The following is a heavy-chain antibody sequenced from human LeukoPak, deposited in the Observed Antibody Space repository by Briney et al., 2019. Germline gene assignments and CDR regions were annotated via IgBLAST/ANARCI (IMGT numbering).Heavy chain of an antibody. CDR3: AFDFGGYSDT. V-gene: IGHV3-74*01. D-gene: IGHD3-10*01. Sequence: GGSLRLSCAASGFTFSSYSMNWVRQAPGKGLEWVSRTNPDGSRVDYADSVKGRFTISRDNARDTLYLQMNSLRVEDTAMYYCAFDFGGYSDTWGQGTLVTVSS. J-gene: IGHJ5*02. CDR2: TNPDGSRV. CDR1: GFTFSSYS.